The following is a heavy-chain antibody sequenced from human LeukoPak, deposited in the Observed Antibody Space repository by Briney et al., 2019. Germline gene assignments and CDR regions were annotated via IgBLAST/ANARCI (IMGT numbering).Heavy chain of an antibody. V-gene: IGHV4-34*01. J-gene: IGHJ6*04. D-gene: IGHD3-10*01. Sequence: SETLSLTCAVYGGSFSGYYWSWIRQPPGKGLEWIEEINHSGSTNYNPSLKSRVTISVDTSKNQFSLKLSSVTAADTAVYYCARVITMVRGVIRYGMDVWGKGTTVTVSS. CDR2: INHSGST. CDR3: ARVITMVRGVIRYGMDV. CDR1: GGSFSGYY.